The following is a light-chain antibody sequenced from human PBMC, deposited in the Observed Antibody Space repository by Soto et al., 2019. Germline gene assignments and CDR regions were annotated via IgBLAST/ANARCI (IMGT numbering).Light chain of an antibody. V-gene: IGKV3-20*01. Sequence: EIVLTQSPGTLSMSAGERATLSCRASRSVSSSYLAWYQQKPGQAPRLLIYGASRRATGIPDRFSGSGSGTDFTLNISRLEPEDFAVYYCQQYASFLRTFGQGTKVEIK. CDR3: QQYASFLRT. CDR2: GAS. J-gene: IGKJ1*01. CDR1: RSVSSSY.